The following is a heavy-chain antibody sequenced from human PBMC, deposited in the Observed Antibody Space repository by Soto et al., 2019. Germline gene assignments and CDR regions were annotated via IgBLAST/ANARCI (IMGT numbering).Heavy chain of an antibody. Sequence: GGSLRLSCAASGFTFDDYAMHWVRQAPGKGLEWVSGISWNSGSIGYADSVKGRFTISRDNAKNSLYLQMNSLRAEDTALYYCAKGGIAVAGTVDAFDIWGQGTMVTVSS. D-gene: IGHD6-19*01. CDR2: ISWNSGSI. J-gene: IGHJ3*02. CDR3: AKGGIAVAGTVDAFDI. V-gene: IGHV3-9*01. CDR1: GFTFDDYA.